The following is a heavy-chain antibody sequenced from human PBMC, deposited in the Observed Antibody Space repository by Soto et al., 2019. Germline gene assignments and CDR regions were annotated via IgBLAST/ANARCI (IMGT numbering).Heavy chain of an antibody. J-gene: IGHJ5*02. V-gene: IGHV5-51*01. Sequence: GESLKISCRTSGYKFTSSWIAWVRQMPGKGLEWMGIIFPSDSDTRYSPSFQGQVTISADRCTSTVFLQWASLKASDTAVYFCARKDKSGYFNWFDPWGQGTLVTVSS. D-gene: IGHD3-22*01. CDR2: IFPSDSDT. CDR1: GYKFTSSW. CDR3: ARKDKSGYFNWFDP.